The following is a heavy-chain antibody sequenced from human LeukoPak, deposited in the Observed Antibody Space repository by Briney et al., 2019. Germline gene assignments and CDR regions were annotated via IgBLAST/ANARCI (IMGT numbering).Heavy chain of an antibody. CDR1: GGSISSGDYY. CDR3: ARGGGYYDILTGYSPYYYYYMDV. D-gene: IGHD3-9*01. Sequence: SETLSLTCTVSGGSISSGDYYWSWIRQPPGKGLEWVGYIYYSGTTYYNPSLKSRVNIPVDTSENQFSLKLSSVTAADTAVYYCARGGGYYDILTGYSPYYYYYMDVWGKGTTVTVSS. J-gene: IGHJ6*03. V-gene: IGHV4-30-4*08. CDR2: IYYSGTT.